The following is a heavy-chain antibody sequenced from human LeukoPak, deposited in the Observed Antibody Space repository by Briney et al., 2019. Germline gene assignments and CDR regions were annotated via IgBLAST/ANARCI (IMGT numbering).Heavy chain of an antibody. Sequence: ASVKVSCKVSGYTFTSYGISWVRQAPGQGLEWMGGIIPIFGTANYAQKFQGRVTITADESTSTAYMELSSLRSEDTAVYYCARLAGIAVAHFDYWGQGTLVTVSS. D-gene: IGHD6-19*01. CDR3: ARLAGIAVAHFDY. V-gene: IGHV1-69*13. CDR2: IIPIFGTA. CDR1: GYTFTSYG. J-gene: IGHJ4*02.